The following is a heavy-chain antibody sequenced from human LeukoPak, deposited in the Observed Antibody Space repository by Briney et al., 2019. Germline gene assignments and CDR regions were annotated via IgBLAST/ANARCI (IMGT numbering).Heavy chain of an antibody. Sequence: SETLSLTCTVSGGSISSYYWSWIRQPPGKGLEWIGYIYYSGSTNYNPSLKSRVTISGDTTKNQFSLKLNSVTAADTAVYYCARRKGYDILTGYNSFYFDYWGQGTLVTVSS. J-gene: IGHJ4*02. D-gene: IGHD3-9*01. V-gene: IGHV4-59*01. CDR1: GGSISSYY. CDR3: ARRKGYDILTGYNSFYFDY. CDR2: IYYSGST.